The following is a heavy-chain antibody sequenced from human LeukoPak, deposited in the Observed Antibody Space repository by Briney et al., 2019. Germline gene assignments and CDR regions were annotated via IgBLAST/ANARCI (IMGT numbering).Heavy chain of an antibody. D-gene: IGHD3-16*01. CDR3: ARDVPSFSLADAFDI. CDR1: GFTFSDYY. CDR2: ISSSGSTI. V-gene: IGHV3-11*01. J-gene: IGHJ3*02. Sequence: GSLRLSCAASGFTFSDYYMSWIRQAPGKGLEWVSYISSSGSTIYYADSVKGRFTISRDNAKNSLYLQMNSLRAEDTAVYYCARDVPSFSLADAFDIWGQGTMVTVPS.